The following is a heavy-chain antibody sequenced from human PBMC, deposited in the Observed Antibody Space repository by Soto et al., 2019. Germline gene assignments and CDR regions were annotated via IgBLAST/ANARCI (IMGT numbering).Heavy chain of an antibody. Sequence: GGSLRLSCAASGFMFSDYAMDWVRQAPGKGLEWVSYFSRTDNTVQYADSVKGRFIISRDNVANPLYLQMHSLTAEDTAIYYCARETHSYHHNFDYCGPGTLVTVSS. CDR2: FSRTDNTV. CDR3: ARETHSYHHNFDY. D-gene: IGHD5-18*01. J-gene: IGHJ4*02. V-gene: IGHV3-48*03. CDR1: GFMFSDYA.